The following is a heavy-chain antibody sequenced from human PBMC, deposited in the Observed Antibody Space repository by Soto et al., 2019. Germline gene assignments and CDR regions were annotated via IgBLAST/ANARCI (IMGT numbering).Heavy chain of an antibody. CDR1: GFTFSNAW. D-gene: IGHD2-2*01. Sequence: GGSLRLSCAASGFTFSNAWMSWVRQAPGKGLEWVGRIKSKTDGGTTDYAAPVKGRFTISRDDSKNTLYLQMNRLKTEDTAVYYCTTVAYDCSSTSCYGRSQLLSYYGMDVWGQGTTVTVSS. V-gene: IGHV3-15*01. J-gene: IGHJ6*02. CDR3: TTVAYDCSSTSCYGRSQLLSYYGMDV. CDR2: IKSKTDGGTT.